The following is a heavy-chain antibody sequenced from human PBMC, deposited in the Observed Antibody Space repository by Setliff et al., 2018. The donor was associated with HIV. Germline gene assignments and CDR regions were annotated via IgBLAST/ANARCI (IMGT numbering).Heavy chain of an antibody. Sequence: ASVKVSCKASGGTFSSYAITWVRQAPGQGLEWMGIINPSGGSTSYAQKFEGRVAIFADTSTTTVYMELSSLRSEDTAVYYCARGSSGWPGDYWGQGTLVTVSS. J-gene: IGHJ4*02. D-gene: IGHD6-19*01. CDR2: INPSGGST. CDR1: GGTFSSYA. CDR3: ARGSSGWPGDY. V-gene: IGHV1-46*01.